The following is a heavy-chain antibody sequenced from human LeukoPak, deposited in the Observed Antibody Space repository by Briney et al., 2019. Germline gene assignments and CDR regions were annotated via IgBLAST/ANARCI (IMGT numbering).Heavy chain of an antibody. CDR1: GYTFTGYF. V-gene: IGHV1-2*02. Sequence: ASVKVSCKASGYTFTGYFMHWVRLAPGQGLEWMGWINPNSGGTNYAQKLQVRVTMTTDTSTSTAYMELRGLRSDDTAVYYCARDYSSSGYYRSTFSGYWGQGTLVTVSS. CDR2: INPNSGGT. J-gene: IGHJ4*02. CDR3: ARDYSSSGYYRSTFSGY. D-gene: IGHD3-22*01.